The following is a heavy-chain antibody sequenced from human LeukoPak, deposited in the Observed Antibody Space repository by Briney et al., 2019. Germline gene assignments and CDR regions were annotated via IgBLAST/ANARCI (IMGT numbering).Heavy chain of an antibody. CDR3: ARDALGGDPFDY. D-gene: IGHD2-21*01. J-gene: IGHJ4*02. V-gene: IGHV3-53*01. Sequence: GSLRLSCAASGFTVSSNYMSWVRQAPGKGLEWVSVIYSGGSTYYADSVKGRFTISRDNSKNTLYLQMNSLRAEDTAVYYCARDALGGDPFDYWGQGTLVTVSS. CDR1: GFTVSSNY. CDR2: IYSGGST.